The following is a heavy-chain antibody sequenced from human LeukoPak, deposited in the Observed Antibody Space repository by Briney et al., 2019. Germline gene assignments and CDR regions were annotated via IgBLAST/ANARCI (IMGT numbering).Heavy chain of an antibody. V-gene: IGHV4-59*01. CDR3: ARLNAWWDILTGYYKAIFDY. D-gene: IGHD3-9*01. J-gene: IGHJ4*02. CDR2: IYYSGST. Sequence: SETQSLTCTVSGGSISSYYWSWIRQPPGKGLEWIGYIYYSGSTNYNPSLKSRVTISVDTSKNQFSLKLSSVTAADTAVYYCARLNAWWDILTGYYKAIFDYWGQGTLVTVSS. CDR1: GGSISSYY.